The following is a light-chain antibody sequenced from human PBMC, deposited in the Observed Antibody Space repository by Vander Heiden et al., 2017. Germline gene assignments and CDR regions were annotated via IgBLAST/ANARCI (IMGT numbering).Light chain of an antibody. J-gene: IGLJ2*01. CDR1: TGAVTRAHY. CDR3: VRSYSVTYVV. V-gene: IGLV7-46*02. CDR2: VTT. Sequence: QAVVTQEPSLTVSPGGTVTLTCGSSTGAVTRAHYPDWLQKKPGQDPRTLIDVTTNNHSRKPARCSGCRLGGKAALNRLGAQPEDESEYDCVRSYSVTYVVFGGGTKLTV.